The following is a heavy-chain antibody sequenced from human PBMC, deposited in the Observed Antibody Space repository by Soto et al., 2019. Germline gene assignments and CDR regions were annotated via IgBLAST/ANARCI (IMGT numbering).Heavy chain of an antibody. D-gene: IGHD3-10*01. J-gene: IGHJ3*02. Sequence: GGSLRLSCAASGVTFSSYSMNWVRQAPGKGLEWVSYISSSSSTIYYADSVKGRFTISRDNAKNSLYLQMNSLRAEDTAVYYCASLSSITMVRGVIIEAQDAFDIWGQGTMVTVSS. CDR3: ASLSSITMVRGVIIEAQDAFDI. CDR2: ISSSSSTI. V-gene: IGHV3-48*01. CDR1: GVTFSSYS.